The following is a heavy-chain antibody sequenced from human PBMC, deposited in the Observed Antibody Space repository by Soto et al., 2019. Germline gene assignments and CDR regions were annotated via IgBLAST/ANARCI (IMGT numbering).Heavy chain of an antibody. CDR3: ARGGFRQWLLDY. D-gene: IGHD5-12*01. Sequence: EVQLVESGGGLVQPGGSLRLSCAASGFTFNSYWIHWVRQAPGKGLVWVSRITFDGTTTNYADSVKGRFTISRDNDKNTLYLQMNSLRDEDTAVYYCARGGFRQWLLDYWGKGSLVTVSS. CDR1: GFTFNSYW. CDR2: ITFDGTTT. J-gene: IGHJ4*02. V-gene: IGHV3-74*01.